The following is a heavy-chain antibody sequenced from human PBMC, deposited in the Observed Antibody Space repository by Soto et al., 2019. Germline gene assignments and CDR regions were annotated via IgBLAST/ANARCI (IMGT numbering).Heavy chain of an antibody. D-gene: IGHD4-17*01. CDR1: GGTFSSYA. V-gene: IGHV1-69*13. J-gene: IGHJ6*02. Sequence: SVKVSCKASGGTFSSYAISWVRQAPGQGLEWIGGIIPIFGTANYAQKFQGRVTITADESTSTAYMELSSLRSEDTAVYYCAREWYGDYIGGYRYGMDVWGQGTTVTVSS. CDR3: AREWYGDYIGGYRYGMDV. CDR2: IIPIFGTA.